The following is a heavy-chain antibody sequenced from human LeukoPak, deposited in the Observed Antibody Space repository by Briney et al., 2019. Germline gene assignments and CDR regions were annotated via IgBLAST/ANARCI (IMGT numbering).Heavy chain of an antibody. CDR3: ARQHPSGRGSGLDY. CDR2: IYYSGAT. V-gene: IGHV4-59*08. Sequence: SETLSLTCTVSGGSISGYYWSWIRQPPGKGLEWIGYIYYSGATNYNPSLRSRLTISVDTSRNQFSLELSSVTAADTAVYYCARQHPSGRGSGLDYWGQGTLAIVSS. J-gene: IGHJ4*02. CDR1: GGSISGYY. D-gene: IGHD2-15*01.